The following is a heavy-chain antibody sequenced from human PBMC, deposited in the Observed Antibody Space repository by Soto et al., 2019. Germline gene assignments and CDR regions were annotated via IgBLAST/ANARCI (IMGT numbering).Heavy chain of an antibody. D-gene: IGHD3-10*01. CDR3: ARADIYYPFDY. CDR1: GFTFSSYA. Sequence: GGSLRLSCAASGFTFSSYAMHWVRQAPGKGLEWVAVISYDGSNKYYADSVKGRFTISRDNSKNTLYLQMNSLRAEDTAVYYCARADIYYPFDYWGQGTLVTAPQ. J-gene: IGHJ4*02. V-gene: IGHV3-30-3*01. CDR2: ISYDGSNK.